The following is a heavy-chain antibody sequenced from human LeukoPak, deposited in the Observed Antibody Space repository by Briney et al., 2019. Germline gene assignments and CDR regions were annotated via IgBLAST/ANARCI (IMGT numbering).Heavy chain of an antibody. CDR3: ARDMTALDWGNIDY. D-gene: IGHD3-9*01. CDR1: GFTFSSYA. V-gene: IGHV3-23*01. CDR2: ISGSGGST. Sequence: GGSLRLSCAASGFTFSSYAMSWVRQAPGKGLEWVSAISGSGGSTYYADSVKGRFTISRDNSKNTLYLQMNSLRAEDTAVYYCARDMTALDWGNIDYWGQGTLVTVSS. J-gene: IGHJ4*02.